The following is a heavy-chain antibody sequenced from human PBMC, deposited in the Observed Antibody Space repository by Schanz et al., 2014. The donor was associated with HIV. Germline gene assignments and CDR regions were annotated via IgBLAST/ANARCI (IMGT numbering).Heavy chain of an antibody. D-gene: IGHD1-7*01. CDR2: IWYDGSNK. CDR1: GFTFSSYG. V-gene: IGHV3-30*02. Sequence: VQVVDSGGGLVKPGGSLRLSCVVSGFTFSSYGMHWVRQAPGKGLEWVAVIWYDGSNKYYADSVKGRFTISRDNSKNTLYLQMNSLRAEDTAVYYCAKDRITGTTGVPYYYYGMDVWGQGTTVTVSS. J-gene: IGHJ6*02. CDR3: AKDRITGTTGVPYYYYGMDV.